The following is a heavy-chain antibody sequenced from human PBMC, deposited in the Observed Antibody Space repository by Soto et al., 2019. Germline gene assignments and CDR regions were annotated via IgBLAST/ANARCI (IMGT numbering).Heavy chain of an antibody. CDR2: IWYDGSNK. CDR3: ARDVGWYAFDI. D-gene: IGHD6-19*01. Sequence: QVQLVESGGGVVQPGRSLRLSCAASGFTFSSYGMHWVRQAPGKGLEWVAVIWYDGSNKYYADCVKGRFTISRDNSKNTLYLQMNSLRAEDTAVYYCARDVGWYAFDIWGQGTMVTVSS. V-gene: IGHV3-33*01. J-gene: IGHJ3*02. CDR1: GFTFSSYG.